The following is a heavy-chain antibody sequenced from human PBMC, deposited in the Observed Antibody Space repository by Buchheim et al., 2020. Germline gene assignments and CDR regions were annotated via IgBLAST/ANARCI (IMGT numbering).Heavy chain of an antibody. CDR3: ARQITMVRGLTVNDYYYMDV. J-gene: IGHJ6*03. D-gene: IGHD3-10*01. CDR1: GDSISSGYYF. V-gene: IGHV4-39*01. Sequence: QLQLQESGPGLVKPSETLSLTCTVSGDSISSGYYFWGWIRQPPGRGLEWIGTIYYSGSTYYNPSLKRRVTISVDTSKNQFSLKLSSVTAADTAVYYCARQITMVRGLTVNDYYYMDVWGKGTT. CDR2: IYYSGST.